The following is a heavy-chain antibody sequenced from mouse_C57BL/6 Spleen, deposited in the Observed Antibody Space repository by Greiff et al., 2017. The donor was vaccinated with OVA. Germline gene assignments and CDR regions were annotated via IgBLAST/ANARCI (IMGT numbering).Heavy chain of an antibody. D-gene: IGHD1-1*01. Sequence: VQLQQSGAELVKPGASVKMSCKASGYTFTSYWITWVKQKPGQGLEWVGDIYPGSGSTNYNEKFKSKATLTVDPSSSPAYMQLSRLTSEDSAVYDCARPGSSSYYALDYWGQGTSVTVSS. J-gene: IGHJ4*01. CDR3: ARPGSSSYYALDY. CDR1: GYTFTSYW. V-gene: IGHV1-55*01. CDR2: IYPGSGST.